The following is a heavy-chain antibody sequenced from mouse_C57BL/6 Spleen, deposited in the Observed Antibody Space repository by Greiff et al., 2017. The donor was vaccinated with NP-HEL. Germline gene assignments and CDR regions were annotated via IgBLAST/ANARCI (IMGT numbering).Heavy chain of an antibody. J-gene: IGHJ2*01. CDR3: ARGRYFDD. Sequence: QVQLQQPGAELVKPGASVKLSCKASGYTFTSYWMQWVKQRPGQGLEWIGEIDPSDSYTNYNQKFKGKATLTVDTSSSTAYMQLSSLTSEDSAVYYFARGRYFDDWGQGTTLTVSS. CDR2: IDPSDSYT. V-gene: IGHV1-50*01. CDR1: GYTFTSYW.